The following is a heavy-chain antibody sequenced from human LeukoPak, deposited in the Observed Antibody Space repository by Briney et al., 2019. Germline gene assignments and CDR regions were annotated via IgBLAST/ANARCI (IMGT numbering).Heavy chain of an antibody. D-gene: IGHD5-18*01. V-gene: IGHV3-21*01. J-gene: IGHJ4*02. CDR1: GFTFSSYS. Sequence: GGSLRLSCAASGFTFSSYSMNWVRQAPGKGLEWVSSISSSSSYIYYADSVEGRFTISRDNAKNSLYLQVNSLRAEDTAVYYCARGVYSYGSPIYYFDYWGQGTLVTVSS. CDR2: ISSSSSYI. CDR3: ARGVYSYGSPIYYFDY.